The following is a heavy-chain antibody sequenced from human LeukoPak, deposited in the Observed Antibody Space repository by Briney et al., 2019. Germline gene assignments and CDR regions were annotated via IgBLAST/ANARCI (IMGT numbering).Heavy chain of an antibody. J-gene: IGHJ4*02. Sequence: GGSLRLSRVASRFTFSSSGMTWVRQAPGKGVEGLSSINGSGGRTYYADSVGGRFTISRDNSKSTLYLQMHSLRVEDTAIYYCARRKIAAAALDYWGQGTLVTVSS. CDR1: RFTFSSSG. V-gene: IGHV3-23*01. CDR2: INGSGGRT. D-gene: IGHD6-25*01. CDR3: ARRKIAAAALDY.